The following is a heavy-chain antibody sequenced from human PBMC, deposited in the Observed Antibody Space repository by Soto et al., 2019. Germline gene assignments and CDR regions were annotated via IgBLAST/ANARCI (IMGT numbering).Heavy chain of an antibody. J-gene: IGHJ4*02. CDR3: AKVGAYYYDSSDLFDY. D-gene: IGHD3-22*01. CDR1: GFTFSSYA. V-gene: IGHV3-23*01. Sequence: LRLSCAASGFTFSSYAMSWVRQAPGKGLEWVSAISGSGGSTYYADSVKGRFTISRDNSKNTLYLQMNSLRAEDTAVYYCAKVGAYYYDSSDLFDYWGQGTLVTVSS. CDR2: ISGSGGST.